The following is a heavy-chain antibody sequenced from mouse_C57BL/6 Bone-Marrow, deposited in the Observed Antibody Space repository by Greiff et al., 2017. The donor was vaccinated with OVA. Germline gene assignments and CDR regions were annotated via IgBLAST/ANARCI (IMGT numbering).Heavy chain of an antibody. CDR1: GFTFSSYG. Sequence: EVKVVESGGDLVKPGGSLKLSCAASGFTFSSYGMSWVRQTPDKRLEWVATISSGGSYTYYPDSVKGRFTISRDNAKNTLYLQMSSLKSEDTAMYYCARHVYYGSSYDWYFDVWGTGTTVTVSS. J-gene: IGHJ1*03. CDR3: ARHVYYGSSYDWYFDV. CDR2: ISSGGSYT. V-gene: IGHV5-6*01. D-gene: IGHD1-1*01.